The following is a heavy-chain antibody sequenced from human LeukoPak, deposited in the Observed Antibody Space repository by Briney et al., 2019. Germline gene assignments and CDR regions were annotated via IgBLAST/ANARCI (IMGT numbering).Heavy chain of an antibody. CDR3: ARDRNEANAFDI. J-gene: IGHJ3*02. V-gene: IGHV4-34*01. Sequence: SETLSLTCAVYGGSFSNYYWSWIRQPPEKGLEWIGETNHSGSTNYNPSLKSRVTISVDTSKNQFSLKLSSVTAADTAAYYCARDRNEANAFDIWGQGTMVTVSS. CDR2: TNHSGST. CDR1: GGSFSNYY.